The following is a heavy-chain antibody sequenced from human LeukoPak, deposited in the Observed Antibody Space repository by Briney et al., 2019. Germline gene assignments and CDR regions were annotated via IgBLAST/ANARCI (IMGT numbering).Heavy chain of an antibody. D-gene: IGHD3-3*01. CDR1: GFTFSRYW. V-gene: IGHV3-7*01. CDR3: ARYYTSLLFCYYMDV. Sequence: GGSLRLSCAASGFTFSRYWMSWLRQAPGKGLEWVANINEDGSEKYYVDSVKGRFSISRDNAKNSLYLQMNSLRAEDTAVYYCARYYTSLLFCYYMDVWGKGTTVTISS. CDR2: INEDGSEK. J-gene: IGHJ6*03.